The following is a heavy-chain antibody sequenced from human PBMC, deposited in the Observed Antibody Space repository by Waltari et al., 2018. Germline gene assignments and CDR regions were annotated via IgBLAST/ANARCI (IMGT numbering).Heavy chain of an antibody. CDR2: RKPNGGST. V-gene: IGHV1-46*01. J-gene: IGHJ3*02. D-gene: IGHD3-22*01. CDR1: GYTLTSHY. CDR3: ARDPYYYDSSGYSFSTAFDI. Sequence: QVQLVQFGAEVRKPGASVKVSCKASGYTLTSHYMHWVRQAPGQGLEWMGIRKPNGGSTRDERKFQGRVTMTRDTSTSTVYMELSSLRSEDTAVYYCARDPYYYDSSGYSFSTAFDIWGQGTMVTVSS.